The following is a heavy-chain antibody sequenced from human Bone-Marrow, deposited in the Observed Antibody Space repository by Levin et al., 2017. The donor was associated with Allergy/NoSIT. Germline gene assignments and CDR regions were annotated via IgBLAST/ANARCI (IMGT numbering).Heavy chain of an antibody. J-gene: IGHJ6*02. V-gene: IGHV3-30*04. CDR2: ISYDGSNK. Sequence: PGGSLRLSCAASGFTFSSYAMHWVRQAPGKGLEWVAVISYDGSNKYYADSVKGRFTISRDNSKNTLYLQMNSLRAEDTAVYYCARGSSSGWYGNYYYGMDVWGQGTTVTVSS. D-gene: IGHD6-19*01. CDR3: ARGSSSGWYGNYYYGMDV. CDR1: GFTFSSYA.